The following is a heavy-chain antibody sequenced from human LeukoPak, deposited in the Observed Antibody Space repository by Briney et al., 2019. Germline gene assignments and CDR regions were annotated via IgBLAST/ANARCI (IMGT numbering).Heavy chain of an antibody. V-gene: IGHV3-53*01. Sequence: GGPLRLSCAASGFTVSSNYMSWVRQAPGKGLEWVSVIYSGGSTYYADSVKGRFTISRDNSKNTLYLQMNSLRAEDTAVYYCARWYDSSGYRSYYYYMDVWGKGTTVTVSS. CDR2: IYSGGST. CDR3: ARWYDSSGYRSYYYYMDV. J-gene: IGHJ6*03. CDR1: GFTVSSNY. D-gene: IGHD3-22*01.